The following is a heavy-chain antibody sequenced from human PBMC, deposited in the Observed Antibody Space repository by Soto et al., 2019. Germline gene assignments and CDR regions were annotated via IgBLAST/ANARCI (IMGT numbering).Heavy chain of an antibody. CDR3: ARDRIPTGMDV. J-gene: IGHJ6*02. V-gene: IGHV3-66*01. Sequence: QPGGSLRLSCAASGFTVSSNYMSWVRQAPGKGLEWVSVIYNGGSTYYADSVKGRFTISRDNSKNTLYLQMNSLRAEDTAVYYCARDRIPTGMDVWGQGTTVTVSS. CDR2: IYNGGST. CDR1: GFTVSSNY.